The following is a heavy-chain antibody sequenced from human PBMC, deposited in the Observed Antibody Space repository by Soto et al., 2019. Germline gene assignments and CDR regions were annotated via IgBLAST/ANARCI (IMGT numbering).Heavy chain of an antibody. Sequence: QVQLVQSGAEVKKPGSSVKVSCKASGGTFSSYTISWVRQAPGQGLEWMGRIIPILGIANYAQKFQGRVTITANKATSTAYMELSSLSSEDTAVYYCARDSDNWNDDYWGQGTLVTVSS. CDR3: ARDSDNWNDDY. V-gene: IGHV1-69*08. CDR1: GGTFSSYT. CDR2: IIPILGIA. J-gene: IGHJ4*02. D-gene: IGHD1-1*01.